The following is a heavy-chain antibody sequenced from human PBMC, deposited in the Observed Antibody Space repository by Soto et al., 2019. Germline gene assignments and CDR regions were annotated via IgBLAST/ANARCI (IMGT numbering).Heavy chain of an antibody. CDR2: IIPIFGTA. CDR1: GYTFTSYA. Sequence: SVKVSCKASGYTFTSYAMHWVRQAPGQGLEWMGGIIPIFGTANYAQKFQGRVTITADESTSTAYMELSSLRSEDTAVYYCARVEWQLEFQHWGQGTLVTVSS. D-gene: IGHD1-26*01. CDR3: ARVEWQLEFQH. J-gene: IGHJ1*01. V-gene: IGHV1-69*13.